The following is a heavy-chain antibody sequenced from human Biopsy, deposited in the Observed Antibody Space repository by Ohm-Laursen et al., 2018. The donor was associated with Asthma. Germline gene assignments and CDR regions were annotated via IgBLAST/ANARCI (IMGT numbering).Heavy chain of an antibody. D-gene: IGHD1-26*01. CDR1: GFSFSNYG. J-gene: IGHJ4*02. CDR3: AKEVFPGWELRRGPDY. CDR2: ISFDGTNR. Sequence: SLRLSCAASGFSFSNYGMHWVRQAPGKGLDWVAVISFDGTNRNYTDSVKGRFTISRDNSRNTLHLEMSSLRAEDTAVYFCAKEVFPGWELRRGPDYWGQGTLVTVSS. V-gene: IGHV3-30*18.